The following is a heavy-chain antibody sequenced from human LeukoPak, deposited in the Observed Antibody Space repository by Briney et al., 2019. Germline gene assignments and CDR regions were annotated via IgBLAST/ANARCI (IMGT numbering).Heavy chain of an antibody. CDR1: GFTFSSYS. CDR3: ARAKPKNMVRGLIMRRESRYYFDY. V-gene: IGHV3-21*04. D-gene: IGHD3-10*01. Sequence: GGSLRLSCAASGFTFSSYSMNWVRQAPGKGPEWVSSISSSSSYIYYADSMKGRFTISRDNAKNSLYLQMNSLRAEDTAVYYCARAKPKNMVRGLIMRRESRYYFDYWGQGTLVTVSS. CDR2: ISSSSSYI. J-gene: IGHJ4*02.